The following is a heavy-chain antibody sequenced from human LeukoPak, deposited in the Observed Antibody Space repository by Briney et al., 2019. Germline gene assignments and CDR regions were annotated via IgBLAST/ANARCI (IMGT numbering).Heavy chain of an antibody. CDR1: GYTFTSYG. CDR2: ISAYNGNT. CDR3: ARAHPEMVYAIVAAFDP. D-gene: IGHD2-8*01. J-gene: IGHJ5*02. Sequence: ASVKVSCKASGYTFTSYGISWVRQAPGQGLEWMGWISAYNGNTNYAQKLQGRVTMTTDTSTSTAYMELRSLRSDDTAVYYCARAHPEMVYAIVAAFDPWGQGTLVTVSS. V-gene: IGHV1-18*01.